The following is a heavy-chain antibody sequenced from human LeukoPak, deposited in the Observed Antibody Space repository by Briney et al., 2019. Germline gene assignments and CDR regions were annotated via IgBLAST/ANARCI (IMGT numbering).Heavy chain of an antibody. V-gene: IGHV5-51*01. D-gene: IGHD4-23*01. CDR2: IRPMNSDV. CDR1: GYNFITYW. J-gene: IGHJ4*02. CDR3: ASRPFETTVVPWDFY. Sequence: GESLKISCKGSGYNFITYWVAWVRQLPGKGLEWMGIIRPMNSDVRYSPSFQGQVTISADRSINTAYLQWSSLTASDTAMYYCASRPFETTVVPWDFYWGQGTQVTVSS.